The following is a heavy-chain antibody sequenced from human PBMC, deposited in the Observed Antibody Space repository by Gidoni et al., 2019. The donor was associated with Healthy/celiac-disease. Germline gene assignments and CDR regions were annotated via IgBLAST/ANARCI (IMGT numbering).Heavy chain of an antibody. CDR2: ISGSGGST. J-gene: IGHJ4*02. V-gene: IGHV3-23*01. D-gene: IGHD6-19*01. CDR1: GVPFSSYA. Sequence: EVQLLESGGGVVQRGGSLRLACAAPGVPFSSYAMSWVRQAPGKGLEWVSAISGSGGSTYYADSVKGRFTISRDNSKNTLYLQMNSLRAEDTAVYYCAKSLDVAVAVPGFDYWGQGTLVTVSS. CDR3: AKSLDVAVAVPGFDY.